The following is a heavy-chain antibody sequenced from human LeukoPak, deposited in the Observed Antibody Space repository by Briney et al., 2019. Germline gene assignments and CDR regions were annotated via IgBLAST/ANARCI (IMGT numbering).Heavy chain of an antibody. J-gene: IGHJ5*02. CDR1: GVSISSYY. CDR2: IYYSGST. CDR3: ARDEKGYYYST. V-gene: IGHV4-59*01. D-gene: IGHD3-10*01. Sequence: SETLSLTCTVSGVSISSYYWSWIRQPPGKGLEWIGNIYYSGSTKYNPSLKSRVTISVDTSKNHFSLKLSSVTAADTAVYYCARDEKGYYYSTWGQGTLVTVSS.